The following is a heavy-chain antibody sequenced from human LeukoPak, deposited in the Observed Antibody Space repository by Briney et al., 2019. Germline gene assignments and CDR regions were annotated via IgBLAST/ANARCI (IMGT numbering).Heavy chain of an antibody. J-gene: IGHJ4*02. CDR2: IYYSGST. CDR1: GGSISSSSYY. D-gene: IGHD3-22*01. Sequence: SETLSLTCTVFGGSISSSSYYWGWIRQPPGKGLEWIGSIYYSGSTYYNPSLKSRVTISVDTSKNQSSLNLSSVTAADTAVYYCARLYYDSSGYYQICYFDYWGQGTLVTVSS. CDR3: ARLYYDSSGYYQICYFDY. V-gene: IGHV4-39*01.